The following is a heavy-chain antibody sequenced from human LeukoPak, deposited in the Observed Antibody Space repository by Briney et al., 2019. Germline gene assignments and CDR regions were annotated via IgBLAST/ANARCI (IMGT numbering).Heavy chain of an antibody. D-gene: IGHD2-2*01. CDR3: ARGSSYCSSTSCYAWYFDY. Sequence: SETLSLTCAVYGGSFSGYYWSWIRQPPGKGLEWIWEINHSGSTNYNPSLKSRVTISVDTSKNQFSLKLSSVTAADTAVYYCARGSSYCSSTSCYAWYFDYWGQGTLVTVSS. CDR1: GGSFSGYY. CDR2: INHSGST. V-gene: IGHV4-34*01. J-gene: IGHJ4*02.